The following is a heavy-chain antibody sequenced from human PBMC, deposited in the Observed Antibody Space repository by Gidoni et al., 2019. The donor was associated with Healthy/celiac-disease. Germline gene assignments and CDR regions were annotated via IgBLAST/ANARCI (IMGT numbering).Heavy chain of an antibody. CDR1: GGSISSYY. Sequence: QVQLQASGPGLVKPSETLSLTCTVSGGSISSYYWSWIRQPAGKGLEWIGRIYTSGSTNYNPSRKSRVTLSVDTSKNQFALKLSSVTAADTAVYYCARAAAGLPFSWWYFDLWGRGTLVTVSS. V-gene: IGHV4-4*07. D-gene: IGHD6-13*01. J-gene: IGHJ2*01. CDR3: ARAAAGLPFSWWYFDL. CDR2: IYTSGST.